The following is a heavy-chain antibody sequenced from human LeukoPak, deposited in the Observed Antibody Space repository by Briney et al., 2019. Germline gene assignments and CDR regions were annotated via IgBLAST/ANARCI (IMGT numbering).Heavy chain of an antibody. CDR2: INPNSGGT. V-gene: IGHV1-2*02. D-gene: IGHD4-17*01. Sequence: ASVKVSCKASGYTFTGYYMHWVRQAPGQGLEWMEWINPNSGGTNYAQKFQGRVTMTRDTSISTAYMELSRLRSDDTAVYYCARDTYGDYDPYDYWGQGTLVTVSS. J-gene: IGHJ4*02. CDR1: GYTFTGYY. CDR3: ARDTYGDYDPYDY.